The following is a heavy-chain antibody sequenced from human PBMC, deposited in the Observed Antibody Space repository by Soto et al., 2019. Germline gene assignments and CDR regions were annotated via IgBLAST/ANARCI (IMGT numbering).Heavy chain of an antibody. CDR1: GYTFTSYD. CDR2: MNPNSGNT. D-gene: IGHD6-13*01. CDR3: ARVPRYSSSWYNWLDP. Sequence: ASVKVSCKASGYTFTSYDINWVRQATGQGLEWMGWMNPNSGNTGYAQKFQGRVTMTRNTSISTAYMELSSLRSEDTAVYYCARVPRYSSSWYNWLDPWGQGTLVTVSS. V-gene: IGHV1-8*01. J-gene: IGHJ5*02.